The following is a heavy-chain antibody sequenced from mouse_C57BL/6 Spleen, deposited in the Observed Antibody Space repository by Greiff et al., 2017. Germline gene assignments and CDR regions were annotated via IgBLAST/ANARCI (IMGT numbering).Heavy chain of an antibody. Sequence: VMLVESGPELVKPGASVKISCKASGYAFSSSWMNWVQQRPGKGLEWVGRIYPGDGDTNYNGKFKGNATLTADKSSSTAYMQLSSLTSEDSAVYFCARSTAQATAWFAYGGQGTLVTVSA. CDR1: GYAFSSSW. V-gene: IGHV1-82*01. J-gene: IGHJ3*01. CDR3: ARSTAQATAWFAY. CDR2: IYPGDGDT. D-gene: IGHD3-2*02.